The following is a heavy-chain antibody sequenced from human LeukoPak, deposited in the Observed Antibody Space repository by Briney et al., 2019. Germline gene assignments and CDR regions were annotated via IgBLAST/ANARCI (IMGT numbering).Heavy chain of an antibody. Sequence: SETLSLTCTVSADSISRSNYYWGWIRQPPGKGLEWIGSIWYSGSTYYNPTLESRVTISVDTSKKQLFLKLTSVTAADTAVYYCANRNGNSYVDYWGQGILVTVSS. CDR2: IWYSGST. V-gene: IGHV4-39*01. CDR3: ANRNGNSYVDY. D-gene: IGHD5-24*01. CDR1: ADSISRSNYY. J-gene: IGHJ4*02.